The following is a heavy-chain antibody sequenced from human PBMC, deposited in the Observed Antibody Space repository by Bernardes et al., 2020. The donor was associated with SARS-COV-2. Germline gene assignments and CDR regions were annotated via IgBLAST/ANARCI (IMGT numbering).Heavy chain of an antibody. Sequence: GGSLRLSCSASGFTFSSYSMHWVRQAPGKGLEYVSGISSDGDNKQYADSVEDRFTISRDNSKDTLYLQLTSLRLEDTAVYYCVKADYKFFWLSSGWGGNFFDNWGQGSLLTVSS. CDR1: GFTFSSYS. D-gene: IGHD6-19*01. CDR3: VKADYKFFWLSSGWGGNFFDN. J-gene: IGHJ4*02. V-gene: IGHV3-64D*06. CDR2: ISSDGDNK.